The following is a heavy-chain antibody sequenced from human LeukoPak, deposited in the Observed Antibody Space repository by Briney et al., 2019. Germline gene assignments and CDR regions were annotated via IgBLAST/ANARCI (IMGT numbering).Heavy chain of an antibody. CDR3: ARGRVRGYDFAWFDP. CDR1: GFTFSSYS. D-gene: IGHD5-12*01. CDR2: INHSGST. V-gene: IGHV4-34*01. Sequence: GSLRLSCAASGFTFSSYSMNWVRQPPGKGLEWIGEINHSGSTNYNPSLKSRVTISVDTSKNQFSLKLSSVTAADTAVYYCARGRVRGYDFAWFDPWGQGTLVTVSS. J-gene: IGHJ5*02.